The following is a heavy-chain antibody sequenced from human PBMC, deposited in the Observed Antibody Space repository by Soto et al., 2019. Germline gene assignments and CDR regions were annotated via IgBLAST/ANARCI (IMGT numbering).Heavy chain of an antibody. CDR2: ISYDGSEK. V-gene: IGHV3-30*18. Sequence: QTGGSLRLSCAVSGFTFSSYGMHWVRQAPVKGLEWVAFISYDGSEKYYADSVKGRFTISRDNSKNTLYLQMNSLRAEDTAVFYCAKAGGPTYYYYGMDVWGQGTTVTVSS. CDR1: GFTFSSYG. D-gene: IGHD1-1*01. J-gene: IGHJ6*02. CDR3: AKAGGPTYYYYGMDV.